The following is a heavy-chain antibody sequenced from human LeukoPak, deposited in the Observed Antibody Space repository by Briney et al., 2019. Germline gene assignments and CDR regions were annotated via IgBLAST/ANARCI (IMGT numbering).Heavy chain of an antibody. Sequence: SETLSLTCTVSGGSISSGDYYWSWIRQPPGKGLEWIGYIYYSGSTYYNPSLKSRVTISVDTSKIQFSLKLSSVTAADTAVYYCARGLLGCSGGSCYVWAFDIWGQGTMVTVSS. D-gene: IGHD2-15*01. J-gene: IGHJ3*02. V-gene: IGHV4-30-4*08. CDR2: IYYSGST. CDR3: ARGLLGCSGGSCYVWAFDI. CDR1: GGSISSGDYY.